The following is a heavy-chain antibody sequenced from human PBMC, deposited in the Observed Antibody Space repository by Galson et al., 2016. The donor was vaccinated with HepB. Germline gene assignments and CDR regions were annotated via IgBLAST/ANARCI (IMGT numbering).Heavy chain of an antibody. J-gene: IGHJ5*02. CDR3: ARMFGSGWYAGWTGFDP. D-gene: IGHD6-19*01. V-gene: IGHV4-4*07. Sequence: SAGSGFTCSEYYMDRARPARRKGLEWTGCIYTAGTANSNPFPRRRVTMSVDTYKNQFSLKLSSVTAADAAVYYCARMFGSGWYAGWTGFDPWGQGTLVTVSS. CDR1: GFTCSEYY. CDR2: IYTAGTA.